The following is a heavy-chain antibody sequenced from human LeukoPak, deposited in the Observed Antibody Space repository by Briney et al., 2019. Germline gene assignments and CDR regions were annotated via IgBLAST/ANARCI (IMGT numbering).Heavy chain of an antibody. CDR3: ATPAAGPGAEYSQY. J-gene: IGHJ1*01. Sequence: GGSLRLSCAASGFSFSRYSMNWVRQAPGKGLEWVSSIDYSSKYIYTADSVEGRFTTSRDNAKNSLDLQMNSLKAEDTAVYYCATPAAGPGAEYSQYWGQGTLVIVSS. V-gene: IGHV3-21*01. CDR2: IDYSSKYI. D-gene: IGHD6-13*01. CDR1: GFSFSRYS.